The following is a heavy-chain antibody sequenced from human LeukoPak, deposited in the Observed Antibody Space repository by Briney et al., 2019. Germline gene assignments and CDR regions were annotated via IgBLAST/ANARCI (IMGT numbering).Heavy chain of an antibody. CDR1: GYTFTTYN. D-gene: IGHD3-10*01. CDR2: ISGYNGNT. J-gene: IGHJ4*02. V-gene: IGHV1-18*01. Sequence: ASVKVSCKASGYTFTTYNINWVRQAPGQGLEWMGWISGYNGNTNYAQKLQGRVTMTTDTSTSTAYMELRSLRSDDTAVYYCAVGPVLLLFDYWGQGTLVTVSS. CDR3: AVGPVLLLFDY.